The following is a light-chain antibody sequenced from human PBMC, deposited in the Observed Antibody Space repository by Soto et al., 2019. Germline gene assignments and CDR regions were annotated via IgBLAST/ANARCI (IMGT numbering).Light chain of an antibody. CDR1: QSVSSSY. CDR2: GAS. J-gene: IGKJ1*01. Sequence: EIVLTQSPGTLSLSPGERATLSCRASQSVSSSYLAWYQLKPGQAPRLLIYGASIRATGVPARFSGSGSGTDYTLTISSLQSEDFGVYFCQQYDQWWTFGQGTKVDIK. V-gene: IGKV3-20*01. CDR3: QQYDQWWT.